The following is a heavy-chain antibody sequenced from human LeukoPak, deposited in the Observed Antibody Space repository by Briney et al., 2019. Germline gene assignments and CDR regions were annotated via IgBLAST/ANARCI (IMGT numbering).Heavy chain of an antibody. Sequence: PGGSLRLSCAASGFTFSSYSMNWVRQAPGKGLEWVSSISSSSSYIYYADSVKGRFTISRDNAKNSLYLQMNSLRAEDTAVYYCARGTLGNYGDYDFDYWGQGTLVTVSS. CDR3: ARGTLGNYGDYDFDY. CDR1: GFTFSSYS. D-gene: IGHD4-17*01. CDR2: ISSSSSYI. V-gene: IGHV3-21*01. J-gene: IGHJ4*02.